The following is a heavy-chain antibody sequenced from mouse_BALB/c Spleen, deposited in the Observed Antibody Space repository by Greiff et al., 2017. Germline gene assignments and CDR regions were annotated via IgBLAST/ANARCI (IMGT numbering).Heavy chain of an antibody. J-gene: IGHJ1*01. CDR2: ISSGSSTI. CDR1: GFTFSSFG. V-gene: IGHV5-17*02. Sequence: LVESGGGLVQPGGSRKLSCAASGFTFSSFGMHWVRQAPEKGLEWVAYISSGSSTIYYADTVKGRFTISRDNPKNTLFLQMTSLRSEDTAMYYCARSDGYWYFDVWGAGTTVTVSS. CDR3: ARSDGYWYFDV.